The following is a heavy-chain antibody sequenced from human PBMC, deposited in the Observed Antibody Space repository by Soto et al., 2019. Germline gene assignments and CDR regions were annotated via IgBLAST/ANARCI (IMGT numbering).Heavy chain of an antibody. CDR2: INHSGST. CDR3: AKYYDFWSGYENWFDP. V-gene: IGHV4-34*01. J-gene: IGHJ5*02. Sequence: PSETLSLTCAVYGGSFSGYYWSWIHQPPGKGLEWIGEINHSGSTNYNPSLKSRVTISVDTSKNQFSLKLSSVTAADTAVYYCAKYYDFWSGYENWFDPWGQGILVTVSS. D-gene: IGHD3-3*01. CDR1: GGSFSGYY.